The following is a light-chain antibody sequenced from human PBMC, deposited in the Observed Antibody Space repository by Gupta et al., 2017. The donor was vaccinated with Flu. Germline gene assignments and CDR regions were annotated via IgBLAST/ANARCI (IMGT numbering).Light chain of an antibody. CDR3: QQDGSSPST. V-gene: IGKV3-20*01. CDR1: QSVSSSY. CDR2: GAS. Sequence: EIVLTQSPGTLSLSPRERATLSCRASQSVSSSYLAWYQQKPGQAPRLLIYGASSRATGIPDRFSGSGSGTDFTLTISRLEPEDFAVYYCQQDGSSPSTFGQGTKLEIK. J-gene: IGKJ2*02.